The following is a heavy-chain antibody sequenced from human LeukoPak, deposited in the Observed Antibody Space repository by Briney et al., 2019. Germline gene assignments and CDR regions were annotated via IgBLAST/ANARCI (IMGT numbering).Heavy chain of an antibody. CDR3: ARAPDSSGYLNYFDY. Sequence: SETLSLTCTVSGGSISSYYWSWIRQPPGKGLEWIGYIYYSGSTNYNPSLKSRVTISVDTSKNQFSLKLSSVTAADTAVYYCARAPDSSGYLNYFDYWGQGTLSPSPQ. CDR2: IYYSGST. J-gene: IGHJ4*02. V-gene: IGHV4-59*01. CDR1: GGSISSYY. D-gene: IGHD3-22*01.